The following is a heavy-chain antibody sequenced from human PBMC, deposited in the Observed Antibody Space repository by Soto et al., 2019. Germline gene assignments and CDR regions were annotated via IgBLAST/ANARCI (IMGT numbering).Heavy chain of an antibody. CDR2: INPSGGST. CDR3: ARGPIAAPHYYVMDV. V-gene: IGHV1-46*03. Sequence: SGKVSCPASGYTFTRYYMHWVRQAPGQGLEWMGIINPSGGSTSYAQKFQGRVTMTRDTSTSTVYMELSSLRSEDTAVYYCARGPIAAPHYYVMDVCGQGTTVTGSS. CDR1: GYTFTRYY. D-gene: IGHD6-6*01. J-gene: IGHJ6*02.